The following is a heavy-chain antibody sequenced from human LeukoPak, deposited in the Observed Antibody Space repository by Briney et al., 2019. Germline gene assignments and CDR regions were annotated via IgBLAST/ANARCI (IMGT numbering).Heavy chain of an antibody. CDR2: IYSGGST. J-gene: IGHJ3*02. D-gene: IGHD1-26*01. Sequence: GGSLRLSCAASGFTVSSNYMSWVRQAPGKGLEWVSVIYSGGSTYYADSVKGRFTISRDNSKNTLYLQVNSLRAEDTAVYYCARDGLVGAFDIWGQGTMVTVSS. V-gene: IGHV3-53*01. CDR3: ARDGLVGAFDI. CDR1: GFTVSSNY.